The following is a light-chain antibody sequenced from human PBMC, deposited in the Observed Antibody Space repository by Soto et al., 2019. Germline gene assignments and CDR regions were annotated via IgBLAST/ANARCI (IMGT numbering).Light chain of an antibody. V-gene: IGLV3-1*01. J-gene: IGLJ1*01. CDR2: QDT. CDR3: QAWHSSTYV. CDR1: KLGDKY. Sequence: SYELTQPPSVSVSPGQTASITCSGDKLGDKYVCWYQQKPGQSPVLVIYQDTKRPSGIPERFSGSNYGNTATLTISGTQAMDEADYYCQAWHSSTYVFGTGTKLTVL.